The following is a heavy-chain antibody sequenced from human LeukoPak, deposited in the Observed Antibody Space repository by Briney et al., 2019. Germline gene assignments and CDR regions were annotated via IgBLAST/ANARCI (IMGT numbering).Heavy chain of an antibody. CDR2: ISSNGGST. V-gene: IGHV3-64*01. CDR1: GFTFSSYA. J-gene: IGHJ4*02. CDR3: ARGAGVFDY. D-gene: IGHD6-19*01. Sequence: PGGSLRLSCAASGFTFSSYAMHWVRQAPGKGLEYVSAISSNGGSTYYANSVKGRFTISRDNSKNTLYLQVGSLRAEDMAVYYCARGAGVFDYWGQGTLVTVSS.